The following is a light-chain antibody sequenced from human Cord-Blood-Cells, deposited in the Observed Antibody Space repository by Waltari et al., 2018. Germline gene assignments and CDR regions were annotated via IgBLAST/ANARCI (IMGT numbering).Light chain of an antibody. CDR3: CSYAGSSTLV. Sequence: QSALTQPASVSGSPGQSLTISCTGTSSDVGSYNLFSWYQQHPGKAPKLMIYEGSKRPSGVSNRFSGSKSGNTASLTISGLQAEDEADYYYCSYAGSSTLVFGGGTKLTVL. CDR1: SSDVGSYNL. CDR2: EGS. V-gene: IGLV2-23*01. J-gene: IGLJ2*01.